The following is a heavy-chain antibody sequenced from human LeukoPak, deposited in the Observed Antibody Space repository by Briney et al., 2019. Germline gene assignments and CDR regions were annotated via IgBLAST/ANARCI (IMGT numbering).Heavy chain of an antibody. D-gene: IGHD6-13*01. CDR1: GFTFSSYA. CDR2: IRSNGGST. J-gene: IGHJ4*02. Sequence: PGGSLRLSCSASGFTFSSYAIHWVRQAPGKGLEYFSAIRSNGGSTYYADSVKGRFTISRDNSKNTLYLQMGSLRAEDMGVYYCAGGSSWYRGIDYWGQGTLVTVSS. V-gene: IGHV3-64*02. CDR3: AGGSSWYRGIDY.